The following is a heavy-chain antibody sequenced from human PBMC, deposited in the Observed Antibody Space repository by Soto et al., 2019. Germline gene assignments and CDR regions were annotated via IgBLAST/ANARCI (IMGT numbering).Heavy chain of an antibody. Sequence: QVQLVESGGGVVQPGRSLRLSCAASGFTFSGYGMHWVRQAPGKGLEWVAVIRYDGSNIYFAGSVKGRLTISRDNSKNTLYLEMNNLGAEDTAVYYCVRVGVGATRYFGYFDYWGQGTLVPVSS. D-gene: IGHD1-26*01. J-gene: IGHJ4*02. CDR2: IRYDGSNI. CDR3: VRVGVGATRYFGYFDY. CDR1: GFTFSGYG. V-gene: IGHV3-33*01.